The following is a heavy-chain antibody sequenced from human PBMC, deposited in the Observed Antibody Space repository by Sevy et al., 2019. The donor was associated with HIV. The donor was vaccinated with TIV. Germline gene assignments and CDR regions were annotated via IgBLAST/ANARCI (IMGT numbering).Heavy chain of an antibody. J-gene: IGHJ4*02. Sequence: GGFLRLSCAASRFTFSLYGMHWVRQAPGKGLEWVALISKDGSNKYYADSVKGRFTVSRDNSNNTLYLQLDSLGPEDTAMYYCAKSMDTVTTLDYWGPGTLVTVSS. CDR2: ISKDGSNK. CDR3: AKSMDTVTTLDY. CDR1: RFTFSLYG. V-gene: IGHV3-30*18. D-gene: IGHD4-17*01.